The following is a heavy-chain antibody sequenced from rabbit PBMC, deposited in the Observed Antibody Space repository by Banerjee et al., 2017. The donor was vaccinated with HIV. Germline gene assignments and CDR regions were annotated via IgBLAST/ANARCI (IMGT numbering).Heavy chain of an antibody. V-gene: IGHV1S45*01. CDR3: VRDSEVAGYYHLFDL. D-gene: IGHD3-1*01. Sequence: QEQLVESGGGLVQPEGSLTVTCKASGIDFSSYYDMCWVRQAPGKGLEWIACINTSSGNTVYASWAKGRFTISKTSSTTVTLQMTSLTAADTATYFCVRDSEVAGYYHLFDLWGPGTLVTVS. CDR1: GIDFSSYYD. CDR2: INTSSGNT. J-gene: IGHJ4*01.